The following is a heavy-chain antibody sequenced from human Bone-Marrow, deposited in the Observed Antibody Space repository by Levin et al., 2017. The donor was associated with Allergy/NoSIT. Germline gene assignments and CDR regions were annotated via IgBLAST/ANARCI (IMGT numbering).Heavy chain of an antibody. J-gene: IGHJ6*03. CDR2: ISYDGKNE. CDR1: GFTLSNYG. V-gene: IGHV3-30*03. CDR3: ARDREPFFYYYYMDV. D-gene: IGHD2/OR15-2a*01. Sequence: HTGGSLRLSCAASGFTLSNYGMHWVRQAPGKGLEWVALISYDGKNELYADSVKGRFTISRDTSKSTLYLQVNSLRAEDTAVYYCARDREPFFYYYYMDVWGKGTTVTVSS.